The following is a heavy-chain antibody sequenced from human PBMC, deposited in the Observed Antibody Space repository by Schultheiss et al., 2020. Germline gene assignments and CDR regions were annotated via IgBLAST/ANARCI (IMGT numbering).Heavy chain of an antibody. CDR1: GFTFSGSA. V-gene: IGHV3-15*01. D-gene: IGHD3-16*02. Sequence: GGSLRLSCAASGFTFSGSAMHWVRQASGKGLEWVGRIKSKTDGGTTDYAAPVKGRFTISRDDSKNTLYLQMNSLRAEDTAVYYCARDQREVMITFGGVIPSYYFDYWGQGTLVNVYS. CDR3: ARDQREVMITFGGVIPSYYFDY. J-gene: IGHJ4*02. CDR2: IKSKTDGGTT.